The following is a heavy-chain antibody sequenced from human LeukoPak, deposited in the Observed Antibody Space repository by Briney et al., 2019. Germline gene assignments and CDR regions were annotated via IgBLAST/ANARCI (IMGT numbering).Heavy chain of an antibody. CDR2: ISSSGSTI. D-gene: IGHD5-18*01. Sequence: GGSLRLSCAASGFTFSDYYMSWLRQAPGKGLEWVSYISSSGSTIYYADSVKGRFTISRDNAKNSLYLQMNSLRAEDTAVYYCAYTAMVYPPNPDYWGQGTLVTVSS. CDR3: AYTAMVYPPNPDY. J-gene: IGHJ4*02. CDR1: GFTFSDYY. V-gene: IGHV3-11*04.